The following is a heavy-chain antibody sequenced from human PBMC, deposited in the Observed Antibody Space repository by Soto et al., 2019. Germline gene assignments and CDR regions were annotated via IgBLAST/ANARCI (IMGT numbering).Heavy chain of an antibody. D-gene: IGHD6-6*01. CDR3: ARLYSSSLRGYYYYYMDV. J-gene: IGHJ6*03. CDR2: IKQDGSEK. Sequence: EVQLVESGGGLVQPGGSLRLSCAASGFTFSSYWMSWVRQAPGKGLEWVANIKQDGSEKYYVDSVKGRFTISRDNAKNSLYLQMNSLRAEDTAVYYCARLYSSSLRGYYYYYMDVWGKGTTVTVSS. V-gene: IGHV3-7*01. CDR1: GFTFSSYW.